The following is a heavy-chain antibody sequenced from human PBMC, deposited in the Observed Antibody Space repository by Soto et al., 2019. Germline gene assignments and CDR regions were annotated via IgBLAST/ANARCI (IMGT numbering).Heavy chain of an antibody. D-gene: IGHD3-10*01. V-gene: IGHV1-18*01. J-gene: IGHJ3*02. CDR1: GYTFTSYG. Sequence: QVQLVQSGAEVKKPGASVKVSCKASGYTFTSYGISWVRQAPGQGLEWIGWISAYNGNTNYAQKLQGRVTMTTDTPTRTAYMELRSLRSDDTAGYYCARDQFEYYYGSGRFFEIWGQGTMVTVSS. CDR2: ISAYNGNT. CDR3: ARDQFEYYYGSGRFFEI.